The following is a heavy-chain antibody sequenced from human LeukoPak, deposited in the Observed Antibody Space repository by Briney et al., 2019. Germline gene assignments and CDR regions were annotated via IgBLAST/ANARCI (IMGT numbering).Heavy chain of an antibody. CDR3: VRRSGYSSSEDY. Sequence: PSETLSLTCTVSGGSISTYFWNWIRQPPGKGLEWIGNIHYSGSTNYNPSLKSRVTISVDTSKNQFSLKLSSVTAADTAVYYCVRRSGYSSSEDYWGQGILVTVSS. D-gene: IGHD3-22*01. J-gene: IGHJ4*02. CDR1: GGSISTYF. CDR2: IHYSGST. V-gene: IGHV4-59*08.